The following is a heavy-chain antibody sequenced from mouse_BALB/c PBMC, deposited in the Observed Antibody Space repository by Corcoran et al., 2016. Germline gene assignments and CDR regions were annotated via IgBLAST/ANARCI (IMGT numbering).Heavy chain of an antibody. J-gene: IGHJ2*01. V-gene: IGHV9-1*02. Sequence: QIQLVQSGPELKKPGETVKISCKASGYTFTNYGMNWVNEAPGKGLKWMGWINTYTGEPTYADDFKGRFAFSLETSASTAYLQINNLKNEDMDTYFCARGSSGYDYWGQGTTLTLSS. CDR1: GYTFTNYG. D-gene: IGHD3-1*01. CDR2: INTYTGEP. CDR3: ARGSSGYDY.